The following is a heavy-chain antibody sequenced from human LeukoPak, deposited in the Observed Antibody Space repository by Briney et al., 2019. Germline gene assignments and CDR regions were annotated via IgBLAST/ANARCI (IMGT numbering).Heavy chain of an antibody. J-gene: IGHJ4*02. D-gene: IGHD3-9*01. CDR2: ISSSSSYI. CDR1: GFTFSSHS. CDR3: ARDLSLDYDILTGTFDY. V-gene: IGHV3-21*01. Sequence: GGSLRLSCAASGFTFSSHSMNWVRQAPGKGLEWVSSISSSSSYIYYADSVKGRFTISRDNAKNSLYLQMNSLRAEDTAVYYCARDLSLDYDILTGTFDYWGQGTLVTVSS.